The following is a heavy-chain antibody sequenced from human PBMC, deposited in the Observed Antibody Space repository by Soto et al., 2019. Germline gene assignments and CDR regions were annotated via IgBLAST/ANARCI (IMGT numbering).Heavy chain of an antibody. CDR1: GYTFTSYY. CDR2: INASDGNT. J-gene: IGHJ6*03. V-gene: IGHV1-46*01. CDR3: AREPYGDYYYYYMDV. D-gene: IGHD4-17*01. Sequence: ASVKVYCKASGYTFTSYYMHWVRQAPGQGLEWMGIINASDGNTNYAQKLQGRVTMTTDTSTSTVYMELRSLRSDDTAVYYCAREPYGDYYYYYMDVWGKGTTVTVSS.